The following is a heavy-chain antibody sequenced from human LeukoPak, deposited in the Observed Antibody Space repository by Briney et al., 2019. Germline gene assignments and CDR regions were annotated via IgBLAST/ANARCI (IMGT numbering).Heavy chain of an antibody. Sequence: SETLSLTCTVSGYSISSGYLWGWIRQPPGKGLEWIGEINHSGSTTYNPSLKSRVAISIDASKNQFSLRLTSVTTADTAVYFCARGFPSDYYDRSGFYSTHDYWGQGTLVTVSS. CDR2: INHSGST. CDR1: GYSISSGYL. D-gene: IGHD3-22*01. CDR3: ARGFPSDYYDRSGFYSTHDY. J-gene: IGHJ4*02. V-gene: IGHV4-38-2*02.